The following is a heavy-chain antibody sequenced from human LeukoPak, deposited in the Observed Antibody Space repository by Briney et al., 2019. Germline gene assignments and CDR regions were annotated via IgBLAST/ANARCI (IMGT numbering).Heavy chain of an antibody. CDR2: IKEDGSEK. D-gene: IGHD1-26*01. CDR1: GFSFSDNW. J-gene: IGHJ4*02. V-gene: IGHV3-7*05. CDR3: AKYFRADSGNYYRSFDY. Sequence: GGSLRLSCAASGFSFSDNWMSWVRQAPGKGLEWVANIKEDGSEKNYVDSVKGRFTIARDNAKNSLYLQMISLRAEDTAVYYCAKYFRADSGNYYRSFDYWGQGTLVTVSS.